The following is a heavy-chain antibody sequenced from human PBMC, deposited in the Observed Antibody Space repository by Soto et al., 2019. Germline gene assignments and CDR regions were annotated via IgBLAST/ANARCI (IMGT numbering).Heavy chain of an antibody. V-gene: IGHV3-33*01. J-gene: IGHJ5*02. CDR2: IWYDGSNK. D-gene: IGHD3-3*01. CDR1: GFTFSSYG. CDR3: ARDAIFGVVNIYGVPLNWFDP. Sequence: GGSLRLSYAASGFTFSSYGMHWVHQAPGKGLEWVAVIWYDGSNKYYADSVKGRFTISRDNSKNTLYLQMNSLRAEDTAVYYCARDAIFGVVNIYGVPLNWFDPWGQGTLVTVS.